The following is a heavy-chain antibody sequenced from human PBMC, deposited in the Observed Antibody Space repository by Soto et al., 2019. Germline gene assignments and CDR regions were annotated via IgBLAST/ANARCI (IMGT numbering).Heavy chain of an antibody. J-gene: IGHJ3*02. CDR3: ARGSRGGGTGDDAFDI. Sequence: ASVKVSCKASGYTFTSYGISWVRQAPGQGLEWMGWISAYNGNTNYAQKLQGRATMTTDTSTSTAYMELRSLRSDDTAVYYCARGSRGGGTGDDAFDIWGQGTMVTVSS. CDR1: GYTFTSYG. D-gene: IGHD7-27*01. V-gene: IGHV1-18*04. CDR2: ISAYNGNT.